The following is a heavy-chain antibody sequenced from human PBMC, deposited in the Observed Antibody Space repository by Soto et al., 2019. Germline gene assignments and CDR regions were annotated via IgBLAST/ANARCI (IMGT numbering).Heavy chain of an antibody. CDR2: ISYDGSNK. Sequence: TVGSLRLSCAASGFTFSSYGMHWVRQAPGKGLEWVAVISYDGSNKYYADSVKGRFTISRDNSKNTLYLQMNSLRAEDTAVYYCAKDLVRGGSYSGFLYYYYYGMDVWGQGTTVTVSS. CDR3: AKDLVRGGSYSGFLYYYYYGMDV. D-gene: IGHD1-26*01. V-gene: IGHV3-30*18. J-gene: IGHJ6*02. CDR1: GFTFSSYG.